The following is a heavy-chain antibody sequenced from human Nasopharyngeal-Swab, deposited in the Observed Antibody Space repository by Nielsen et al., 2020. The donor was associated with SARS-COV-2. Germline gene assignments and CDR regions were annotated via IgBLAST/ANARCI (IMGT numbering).Heavy chain of an antibody. Sequence: GGFLRLSCAASGFTSSSYWMSWVRQAPGKGLEWVANIKQDGSEKYYVDSVKGRFTISRDNAKNSLYLQMNSLRAEDTAVYYCARDQGYKTYYYYYGMDVWGQGTTVTVSS. CDR2: IKQDGSEK. V-gene: IGHV3-7*03. J-gene: IGHJ6*02. CDR1: GFTSSSYW. CDR3: ARDQGYKTYYYYYGMDV. D-gene: IGHD5-18*01.